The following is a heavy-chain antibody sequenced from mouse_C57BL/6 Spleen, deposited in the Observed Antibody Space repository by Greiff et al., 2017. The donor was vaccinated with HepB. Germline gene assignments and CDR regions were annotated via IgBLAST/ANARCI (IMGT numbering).Heavy chain of an antibody. D-gene: IGHD1-1*01. Sequence: VKLMESGPGLVQPSQSLSITCTVSGFSLTSYGVHWVRQSPGKGLEWLGVIWSGGSTDYNAAFISRLSISKDNSTSQVFFKMNSLQADDTAIYYCARNRNYYGSSSFDYWGQGTTLTVSS. CDR1: GFSLTSYG. CDR3: ARNRNYYGSSSFDY. V-gene: IGHV2-2*01. J-gene: IGHJ2*01. CDR2: IWSGGST.